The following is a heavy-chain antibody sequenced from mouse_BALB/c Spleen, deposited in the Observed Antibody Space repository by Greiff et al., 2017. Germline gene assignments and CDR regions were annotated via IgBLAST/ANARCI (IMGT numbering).Heavy chain of an antibody. V-gene: IGHV1-7*01. J-gene: IGHJ3*01. CDR2: INPSTGYT. D-gene: IGHD1-1*01. Sequence: VQLQQSGAELAKPGASVKMSCKASGYTFTSYWMHWVKQRPGQGLEWIGYINPSTGYTEYNQKFKDKATLTADKSSSTAYMQLSSLTSEDSAVYYCASRPYGSSYVGFAYWGQGTLVTVSA. CDR1: GYTFTSYW. CDR3: ASRPYGSSYVGFAY.